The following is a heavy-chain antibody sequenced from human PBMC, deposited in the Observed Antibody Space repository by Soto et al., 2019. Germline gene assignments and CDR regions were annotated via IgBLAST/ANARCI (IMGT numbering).Heavy chain of an antibody. D-gene: IGHD6-19*01. Sequence: QVQLVESGGGVVQPGRSLRLSCAASGFTFSSYTMHWVRQAPGKGLEWVALISYDGSNKYYADSVKGRFTISRDNSKNTLYLQMNSLRAEDTAVYYCARGASIAVAGTSFDYWGQGTLVTFSS. V-gene: IGHV3-30-3*01. CDR1: GFTFSSYT. J-gene: IGHJ4*02. CDR2: ISYDGSNK. CDR3: ARGASIAVAGTSFDY.